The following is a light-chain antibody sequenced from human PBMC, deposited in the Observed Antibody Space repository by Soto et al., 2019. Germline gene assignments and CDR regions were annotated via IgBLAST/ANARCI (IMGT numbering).Light chain of an antibody. V-gene: IGKV3-20*01. J-gene: IGKJ5*01. CDR1: QGIGDT. CDR2: GAS. CDR3: QQYGGSPIT. Sequence: EVVMRQSPATLSVSPGEGATLSCRASQGIGDTLAWYQHKPGQAPRLLISGASNRATGIPDRFSGSGSGTDFTLTISRLEPDDFALYFCQQYGGSPITFGLGTRLEIK.